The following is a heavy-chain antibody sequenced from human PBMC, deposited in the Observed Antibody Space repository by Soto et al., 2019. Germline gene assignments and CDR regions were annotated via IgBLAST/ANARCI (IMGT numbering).Heavy chain of an antibody. V-gene: IGHV3-23*01. CDR3: AKGETGTTGNYYYSMDV. CDR1: GFTFSSYA. J-gene: IGHJ6*03. CDR2: ISGFGAYT. D-gene: IGHD1-1*01. Sequence: EVQLLESGGGLVQPGGSLRLSCAASGFTFSSYAMSWVRQAPGQGLEWVSAISGFGAYTYYADSVEGRFTISRDNSKNTLHLQMDSLRAEDTAVYYCAKGETGTTGNYYYSMDVWGKGTTVTVSS.